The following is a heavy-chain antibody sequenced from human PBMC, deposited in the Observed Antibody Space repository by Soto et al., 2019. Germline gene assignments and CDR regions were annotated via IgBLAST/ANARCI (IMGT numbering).Heavy chain of an antibody. D-gene: IGHD4-4*01. CDR1: GYPFSDNQ. CDR2: INPKSDDT. J-gene: IGHJ5*02. V-gene: IGHV1-2*02. Sequence: QVQLVQSGSEVKKPGASVKVSCKASGYPFSDNQIHWLRRAPGQGLEWMGRINPKSDDTNHAQKFQGRVTMTRDTSIDTAYLELTGLTSDDTATYYCARKHSLDYIRWGLDPWGQGTLVTVSS. CDR3: ARKHSLDYIRWGLDP.